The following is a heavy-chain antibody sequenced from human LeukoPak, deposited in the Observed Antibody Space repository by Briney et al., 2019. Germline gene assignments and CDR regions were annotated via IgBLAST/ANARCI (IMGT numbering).Heavy chain of an antibody. V-gene: IGHV3-48*04. Sequence: PGGSLRLSCAASGFTFSSYSMNWVRQAPGKGLEWVSYISSSSSTIYYADSVKGRFTISRDNAKNSLYLQMNSPRAEDTAVYYCAKDITYRQIAAAGNDGFDYWGQGTLVTVSS. CDR3: AKDITYRQIAAAGNDGFDY. D-gene: IGHD6-13*01. J-gene: IGHJ4*02. CDR2: ISSSSSTI. CDR1: GFTFSSYS.